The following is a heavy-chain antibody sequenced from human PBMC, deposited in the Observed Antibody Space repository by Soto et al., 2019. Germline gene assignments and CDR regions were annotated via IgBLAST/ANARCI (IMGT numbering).Heavy chain of an antibody. V-gene: IGHV4-59*01. D-gene: IGHD1-26*01. Sequence: SETLSLTCTVSGDSIRSYYWSWIRQPPGKGLEWIGYIYYSGYTSYNLSLKSRVTISVDTSKNQFSLKLNSVTAADTAVYYCARCFSGNYPSRPEEQYYFDSWGQGXLVTVSS. CDR2: IYYSGYT. CDR1: GDSIRSYY. CDR3: ARCFSGNYPSRPEEQYYFDS. J-gene: IGHJ4*02.